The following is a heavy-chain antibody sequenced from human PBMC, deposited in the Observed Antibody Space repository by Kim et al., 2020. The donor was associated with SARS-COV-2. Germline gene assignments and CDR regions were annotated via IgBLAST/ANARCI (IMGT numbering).Heavy chain of an antibody. D-gene: IGHD3-16*01. V-gene: IGHV1-18*04. CDR2: ISAYNGNT. Sequence: ASVKVSCKASGYTFTNYGISWVRQAPGQGLEWMGWISAYNGNTNYAQKLQGRVTMTTDTSTSTAYMELRSLRSDDTAVYYCARDLGERFPMVMGFTDYYYGMDVWGQGTTVTVSS. CDR3: ARDLGERFPMVMGFTDYYYGMDV. CDR1: GYTFTNYG. J-gene: IGHJ6*02.